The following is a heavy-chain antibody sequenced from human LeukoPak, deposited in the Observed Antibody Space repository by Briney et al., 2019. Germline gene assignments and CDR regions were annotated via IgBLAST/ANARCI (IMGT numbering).Heavy chain of an antibody. CDR1: GGSISSGGYY. V-gene: IGHV4-31*03. CDR2: IYYSGST. Sequence: PSETLSLTCTVSGGSISSGGYYWSWLRQHPGKGLEWIGYIYYSGSTYYNPSLKSRVTISVDTSKNQFSLKLSSVTAADTAVYYCTREYGDDNWFDPWGQGTLVTVSS. CDR3: TREYGDDNWFDP. D-gene: IGHD4-17*01. J-gene: IGHJ5*02.